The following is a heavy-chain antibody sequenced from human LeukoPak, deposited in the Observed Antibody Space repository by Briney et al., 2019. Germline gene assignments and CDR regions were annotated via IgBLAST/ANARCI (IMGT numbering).Heavy chain of an antibody. CDR1: AFTFSNYW. Sequence: GGSLRLSCAVSAFTFSNYWMSCVRQAPGKGLEWVANIKYDGSETYYVDSVKGRFIISRDDAKDSLYLQMSSLRVEDTAIYYCAREGVDIVTYDYWGQGTLVSVSS. V-gene: IGHV3-7*03. J-gene: IGHJ4*02. D-gene: IGHD5-12*01. CDR2: IKYDGSET. CDR3: AREGVDIVTYDY.